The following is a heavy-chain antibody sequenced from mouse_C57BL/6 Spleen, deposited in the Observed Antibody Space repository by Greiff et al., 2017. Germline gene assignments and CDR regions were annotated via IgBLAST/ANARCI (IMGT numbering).Heavy chain of an antibody. V-gene: IGHV4-1*01. J-gene: IGHJ4*01. CDR1: GVDFSRYW. CDR3: ARRGATDAMDY. D-gene: IGHD1-1*01. CDR2: INPDSSTI. Sequence: AGGGVDFSRYWMSWVRRAPGKGLEWIGEINPDSSTINYAPSLKDKFIISRDNAKNTLYLQMSKVRSEDTALYYCARRGATDAMDYWGQGTSVTVSS.